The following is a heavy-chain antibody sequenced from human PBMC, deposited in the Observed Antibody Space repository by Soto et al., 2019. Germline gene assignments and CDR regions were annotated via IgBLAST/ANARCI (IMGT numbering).Heavy chain of an antibody. Sequence: GGSLRLSCVASGFTFSSYAMSWVRQAPGQRLEWVATFSGGRDTTWHADSVKGRFTVSRDSSKNTLSLQMNSLRAEDTAVYYCAKDGAPPGYCTNGVCHRTVYGMDVWGQGTTVTVSS. CDR2: FSGGRDTT. CDR3: AKDGAPPGYCTNGVCHRTVYGMDV. V-gene: IGHV3-23*01. J-gene: IGHJ6*02. CDR1: GFTFSSYA. D-gene: IGHD2-8*01.